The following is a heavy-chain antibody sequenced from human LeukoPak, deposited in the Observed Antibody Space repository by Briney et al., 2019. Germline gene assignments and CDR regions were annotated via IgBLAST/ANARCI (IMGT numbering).Heavy chain of an antibody. Sequence: GGSLRLSCSASGFTFSNYAMHWVRQAPGKGLEYVSAISSNGGSTYYAESVKGRFTISRDNSKNTPYLQMNSLRDEDTAVYFCARWVPPAQRYLDYWGQGALVTVSS. CDR3: ARWVPPAQRYLDY. V-gene: IGHV3-64*04. D-gene: IGHD2-2*01. CDR2: ISSNGGST. CDR1: GFTFSNYA. J-gene: IGHJ4*02.